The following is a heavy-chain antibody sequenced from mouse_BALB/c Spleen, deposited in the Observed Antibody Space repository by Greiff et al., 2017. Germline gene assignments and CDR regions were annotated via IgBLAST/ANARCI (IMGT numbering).Heavy chain of an antibody. CDR3: ASLFITTVVGYFDV. D-gene: IGHD1-1*01. V-gene: IGHV5-17*02. CDR1: GFTFSSFG. J-gene: IGHJ1*01. CDR2: ISSGSSTI. Sequence: EVQRVESGGGLVQPGGSRKLSCAASGFTFSSFGMHWVRQAPEKGLEWVAYISSGSSTIYYADTVKGRFTISRDNPKNTLFLQMTSLRSEDTAMYYCASLFITTVVGYFDVWGAGTTVTVSS.